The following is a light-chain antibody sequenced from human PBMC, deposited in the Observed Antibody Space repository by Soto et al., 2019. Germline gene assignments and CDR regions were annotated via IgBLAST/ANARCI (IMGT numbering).Light chain of an antibody. CDR2: GAS. Sequence: EIVMTQSPATLSVSPGERATLSCRASQSVSSNLAWYQQKPGQAPRLLIYGASTRATGIPARFSGSGSGTEFTLTTSSLRSEDLAVYYCQQYNNWPRTFGQGTKVVIK. V-gene: IGKV3-15*01. J-gene: IGKJ1*01. CDR3: QQYNNWPRT. CDR1: QSVSSN.